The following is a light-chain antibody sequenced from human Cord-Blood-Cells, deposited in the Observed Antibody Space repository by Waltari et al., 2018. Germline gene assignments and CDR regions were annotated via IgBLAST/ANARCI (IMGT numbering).Light chain of an antibody. V-gene: IGKV4-1*01. J-gene: IGKJ2*03. CDR2: CAS. Sequence: EIVMTQSPDSLAVSLGERATLNCKTSQSVLYSSNNKNYVAWYQQKPGQPPKLLIYCASTRESGVPDRFSGSGSATDFTLTISSLQAEDVAVYYCQQYYSTPYSFGQGTKLEIK. CDR1: QSVLYSSNNKNY. CDR3: QQYYSTPYS.